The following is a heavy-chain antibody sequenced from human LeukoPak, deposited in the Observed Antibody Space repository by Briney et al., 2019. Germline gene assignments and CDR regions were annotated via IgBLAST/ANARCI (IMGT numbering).Heavy chain of an antibody. CDR2: MNPNSGNT. CDR1: GYTFTSYD. J-gene: IGHJ6*03. CDR3: AIVGYSYGYSRYYYYMDV. V-gene: IGHV1-8*03. Sequence: ASVKVSCKASGYTFTSYDINWVRQATGQGLEWMGWMNPNSGNTGYAQKFQGRVTITRNTSISTAYMELSSLRSEDTAVYYCAIVGYSYGYSRYYYYMDVWGKGTTVTVSS. D-gene: IGHD5-18*01.